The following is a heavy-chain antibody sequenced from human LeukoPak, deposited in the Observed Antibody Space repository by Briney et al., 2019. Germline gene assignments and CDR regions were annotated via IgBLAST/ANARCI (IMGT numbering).Heavy chain of an antibody. CDR1: GGSISSYY. CDR2: IYYSGST. D-gene: IGHD5-18*01. J-gene: IGHJ4*02. V-gene: IGHV4-59*08. Sequence: SETLSLTCTVSGGSISSYYWSWIRQPPGKGLEWIAYIYYSGSTNYNPSLKSRVTISVDTSRNQSSLKLRSVTAADTALYYCARLHTAMLYFDYWGQGTLVTVSP. CDR3: ARLHTAMLYFDY.